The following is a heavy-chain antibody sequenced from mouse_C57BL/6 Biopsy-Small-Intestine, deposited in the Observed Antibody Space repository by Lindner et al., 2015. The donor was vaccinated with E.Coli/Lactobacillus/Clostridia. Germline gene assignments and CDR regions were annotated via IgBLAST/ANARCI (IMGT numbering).Heavy chain of an antibody. V-gene: IGHV1-84*02. CDR3: ARATYRGFNAGVGAFNI. D-gene: IGHD1-1*02. CDR1: GYTFTGYY. J-gene: IGHJ1*01. CDR2: INPHMGTS. Sequence: SVKVSCKASGYTFTGYYIHWVRQAPGQGLEWMGWINPHMGTSTYAEKFQGRVTLTRDTSVSTFYMEMSSLRSDDTAEYYCARATYRGFNAGVGAFNIWGQGTTVTVSS.